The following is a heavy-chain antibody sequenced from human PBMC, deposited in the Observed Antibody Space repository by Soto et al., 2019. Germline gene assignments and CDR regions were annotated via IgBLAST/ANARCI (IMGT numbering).Heavy chain of an antibody. CDR3: VRTSLVVAXATREDY. D-gene: IGHD2-15*01. CDR1: GFTFSSYW. CDR2: INSDGSST. J-gene: IGHJ4*02. V-gene: IGHV3-74*01. Sequence: EVQLVESGGGLVQPGGSLRLSCAASGFTFSSYWMHWVRQAPGKGLVWVSRINSDGSSTSYADSVKGRFTISRDNAKNTLNLQMNSLRAEDTAVYYCVRTSLVVAXATREDYWGQGTLVTVSS.